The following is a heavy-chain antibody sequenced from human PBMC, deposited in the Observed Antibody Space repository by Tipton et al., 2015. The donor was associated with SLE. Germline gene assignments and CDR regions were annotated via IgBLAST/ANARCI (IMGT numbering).Heavy chain of an antibody. CDR2: IYYSGST. V-gene: IGHV4-59*11. CDR3: ARSFDP. J-gene: IGHJ5*02. CDR1: GGSISSHY. Sequence: TLSLTCSVSGGSISSHYWSWIRQPPGKGLEWIGYIYYSGSTNYNPSLKSRVTISVDTSKNQFSLKLSSVTAADTAVYYCARSFDPWGQGTLVTVSS.